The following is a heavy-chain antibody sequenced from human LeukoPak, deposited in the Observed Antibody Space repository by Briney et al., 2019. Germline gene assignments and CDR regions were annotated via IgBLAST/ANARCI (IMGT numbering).Heavy chain of an antibody. D-gene: IGHD2-2*01. CDR1: GGSFSGYY. Sequence: PSETLSLTCAVYGGSFSGYYWSWIRQPPGKGLEWIGEINHSGSTNYNPSLKSRVTISVDTSKSQFSLKLSSVTAADTAVYYCARLPRYCSSTSCPGFDYWGQGTLVTVSS. V-gene: IGHV4-34*01. CDR3: ARLPRYCSSTSCPGFDY. CDR2: INHSGST. J-gene: IGHJ4*02.